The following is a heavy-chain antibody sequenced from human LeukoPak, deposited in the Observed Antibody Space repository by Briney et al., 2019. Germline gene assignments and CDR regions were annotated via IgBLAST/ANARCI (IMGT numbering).Heavy chain of an antibody. J-gene: IGHJ4*02. D-gene: IGHD1-26*01. CDR2: IYSGGST. V-gene: IGHV3-66*01. Sequence: GGSLRLSCAVSGFTVSSNYMSWVRQAPGKGLEWVSVIYSGGSTYYADSLKGRFIISRDNSKNTLYLQMNSLRADDTAVYYCARDLSRVGASDYWGQGTLVTVSS. CDR1: GFTVSSNY. CDR3: ARDLSRVGASDY.